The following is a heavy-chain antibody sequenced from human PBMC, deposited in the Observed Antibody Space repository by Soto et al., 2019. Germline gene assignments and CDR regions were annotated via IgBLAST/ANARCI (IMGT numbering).Heavy chain of an antibody. V-gene: IGHV1-24*01. D-gene: IGHD2-21*02. CDR3: ATLPGVVVTARNYFDY. J-gene: IGHJ4*02. CDR2: FDPEDGET. Sequence: QVQLVQSGAEVKKPGASVKVSCKVSGYTLTELSMHWVRQAPGKGLEWMGGFDPEDGETIYAQKFQGRVTMTEDTSTDTAYMELSRLRSEDTAVYYCATLPGVVVTARNYFDYWGQGTLVTVSS. CDR1: GYTLTELS.